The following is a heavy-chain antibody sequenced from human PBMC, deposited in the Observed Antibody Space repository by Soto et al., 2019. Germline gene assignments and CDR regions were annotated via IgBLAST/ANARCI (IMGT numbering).Heavy chain of an antibody. CDR1: GFTFSSYG. D-gene: IGHD3-16*01. Sequence: QVQLVESGGGVVQPGRSLRLSCAASGFTFSSYGMHWVRQAPGKGLEGVAVIWYDGSNKYYADSVKGRFTISRDNSKNTLYLQMNRLRAEDTAVYYCAREGGGFDYWGQGTLVTVSS. CDR2: IWYDGSNK. J-gene: IGHJ4*02. CDR3: AREGGGFDY. V-gene: IGHV3-33*01.